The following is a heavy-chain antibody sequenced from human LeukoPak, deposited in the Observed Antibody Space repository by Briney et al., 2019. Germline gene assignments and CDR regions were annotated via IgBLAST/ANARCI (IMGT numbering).Heavy chain of an antibody. CDR3: AAHYYGSGSRRYFDY. D-gene: IGHD3-10*01. J-gene: IGHJ4*02. CDR1: GYTFTGYY. V-gene: IGHV1-2*02. Sequence: ASVKVSCKASGYTFTGYYMHWVRQAPGQGLEWMGWINPNSGGTNYAQKFQGRVTMTRDTSISTAYMELSRLRSDDTAVYYCAAHYYGSGSRRYFDYWGQGTLVTVSS. CDR2: INPNSGGT.